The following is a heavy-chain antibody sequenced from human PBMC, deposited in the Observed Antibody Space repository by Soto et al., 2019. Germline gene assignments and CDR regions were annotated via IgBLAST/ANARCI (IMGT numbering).Heavy chain of an antibody. Sequence: GGSLRLSCTTSGFTFGDFAMSWFRQAPGKGLEWVGFIRSRTYGATTEYAASVKGRFTISRDDSKSIAYLQMNSLKSEDTAVYSCTRGATTIFGAVDTHDYWGQGTLVTVSS. CDR3: TRGATTIFGAVDTHDY. CDR1: GFTFGDFA. J-gene: IGHJ4*02. D-gene: IGHD3-3*01. V-gene: IGHV3-49*03. CDR2: IRSRTYGATT.